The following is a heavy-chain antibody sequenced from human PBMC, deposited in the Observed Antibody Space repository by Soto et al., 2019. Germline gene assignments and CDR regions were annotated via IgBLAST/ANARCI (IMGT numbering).Heavy chain of an antibody. CDR1: GYTFTKYY. V-gene: IGHV1-2*06. CDR2: INPNTGGT. J-gene: IGHJ4*02. CDR3: ARQLAYCGGDCYTEPIDY. D-gene: IGHD2-21*02. Sequence: ASVKVSCKASGYTFTKYYVLWVRQAPGQGLEWVGRINPNTGGTNYAQKFQDRVTMTRDTSITTAYMELSRLRSDGTAVYDCARQLAYCGGDCYTEPIDYWGQGTQVTVSS.